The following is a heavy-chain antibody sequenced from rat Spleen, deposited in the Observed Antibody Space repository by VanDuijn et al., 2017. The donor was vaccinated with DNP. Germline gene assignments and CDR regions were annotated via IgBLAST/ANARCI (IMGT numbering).Heavy chain of an antibody. D-gene: IGHD1-9*01. V-gene: IGHV2-30*01. CDR3: ARAGRDHTNDAYNYYFDY. Sequence: QVQLKESGPGLVQPSETLSLTCTVSGFSLTNFNVNWVRQSPGKGLEWLGVMWTDGNTDYNPALKFRRRISRETSESKLFLKMNSVHTEDIATYYCARAGRDHTNDAYNYYFDYWGQGVMVPVSS. CDR2: MWTDGNT. J-gene: IGHJ2*01. CDR1: GFSLTNFN.